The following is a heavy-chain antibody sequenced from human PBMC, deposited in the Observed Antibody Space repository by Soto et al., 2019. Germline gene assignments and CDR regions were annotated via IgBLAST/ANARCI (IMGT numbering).Heavy chain of an antibody. CDR2: IYYSGST. CDR1: GGSISSYY. CDR3: ARRRKYSSSVWFDP. J-gene: IGHJ5*02. Sequence: SETLSLTCTVSGGSISSYYWSWIRQPPGKGLEWIGYIYYSGSTNYNPSLKSRVTISVDTSKNQFSLKLSSVTAADTAVYYCARRRKYSSSVWFDPWGQGTLVTV. D-gene: IGHD6-13*01. V-gene: IGHV4-59*01.